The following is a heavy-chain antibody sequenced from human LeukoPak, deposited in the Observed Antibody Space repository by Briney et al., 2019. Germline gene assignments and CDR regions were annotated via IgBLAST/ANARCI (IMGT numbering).Heavy chain of an antibody. J-gene: IGHJ6*03. V-gene: IGHV1-46*01. Sequence: ASVKVSCKASGYTFTSYYMHWVRQAPGQGLEWMGIINPSGGSTSYAQKFQGRVTMTRDMSTSTVYMELSSLRSEDTAVYYCASHTRGSSTSTYYMDVWGKGTTVTVSS. CDR3: ASHTRGSSTSTYYMDV. CDR2: INPSGGST. CDR1: GYTFTSYY. D-gene: IGHD2-2*01.